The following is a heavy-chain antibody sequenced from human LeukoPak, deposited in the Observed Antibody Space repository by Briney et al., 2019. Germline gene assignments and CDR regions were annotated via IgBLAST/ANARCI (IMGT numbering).Heavy chain of an antibody. CDR3: ARGDYYDSSGYYYGAFDI. CDR2: IYTSGST. CDR1: AGSISSGSYY. J-gene: IGHJ3*02. Sequence: SETLSLTCTVSAGSISSGSYYWSWIRQPAGKGLEWIGRIYTSGSTNYNPSLKSRVTISVDTSKNQFSLKLNSVTAADTAVYYCARGDYYDSSGYYYGAFDIWGQGTMVTVSS. V-gene: IGHV4-61*02. D-gene: IGHD3-22*01.